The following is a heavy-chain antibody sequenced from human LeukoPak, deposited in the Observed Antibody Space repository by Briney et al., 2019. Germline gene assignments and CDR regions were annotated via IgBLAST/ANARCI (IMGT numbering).Heavy chain of an antibody. CDR1: GFTFSSYS. CDR2: ISSSSSYI. V-gene: IGHV3-21*04. D-gene: IGHD2-2*01. J-gene: IGHJ4*02. CDR3: AKPYCTSTSCPTDY. Sequence: PGGSLRLSCAASGFTFSSYSMNWVRQAPGRGLEWVSSISSSSSYIYYADSVKGRFTISRDNSKNTLYLQMNSLRAEDTAVYHCAKPYCTSTSCPTDYWGQGTLVTVSS.